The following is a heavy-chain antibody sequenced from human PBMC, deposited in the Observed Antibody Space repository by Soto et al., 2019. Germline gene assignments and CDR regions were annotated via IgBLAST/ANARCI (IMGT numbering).Heavy chain of an antibody. CDR2: MNPNSGNT. V-gene: IGHV1-8*01. CDR3: ARGRRSTVTTHKLYYFDY. D-gene: IGHD4-17*01. Sequence: ASVKVSCKASGYTFTSYDINWVRQATGQGLEWMGWMNPNSGNTGYAQKFQGRVTMTRNTSISTAYMELSSLRSEDTAVYYCARGRRSTVTTHKLYYFDYWGQGTLVTVSS. CDR1: GYTFTSYD. J-gene: IGHJ4*02.